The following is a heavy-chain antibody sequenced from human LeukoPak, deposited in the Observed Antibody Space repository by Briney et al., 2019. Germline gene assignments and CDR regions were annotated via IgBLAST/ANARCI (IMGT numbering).Heavy chain of an antibody. V-gene: IGHV1-8*01. Sequence: ASVTVSCKASGYTFTSYDINWVRQAPGQGLEWMGWMNPNSGNTGYAQKFQGRVTMTRNTSISTAYMELSSLRSEDTAVYYCARRRAVVPAVIGNWFDPWGQGTLVTVSS. CDR3: ARRRAVVPAVIGNWFDP. J-gene: IGHJ5*02. D-gene: IGHD2-2*02. CDR2: MNPNSGNT. CDR1: GYTFTSYD.